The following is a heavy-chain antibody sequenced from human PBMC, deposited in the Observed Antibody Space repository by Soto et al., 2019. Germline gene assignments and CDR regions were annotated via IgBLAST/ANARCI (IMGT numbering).Heavy chain of an antibody. V-gene: IGHV4-4*02. CDR3: ARDSRSIVGAREIIDAFDI. D-gene: IGHD1-26*01. CDR2: IYNMGST. CDR1: GGSISSSNW. Sequence: QVQLQESGPGLVKPSGTLSLTCAVSGGSISSSNWWSWVRQPPGKGLEWIGEIYNMGSTNYNPSLKSRVTILVDKSKNQFSLKLSSVTAADTAVYYCARDSRSIVGAREIIDAFDIWGKGTMVTVSS. J-gene: IGHJ3*02.